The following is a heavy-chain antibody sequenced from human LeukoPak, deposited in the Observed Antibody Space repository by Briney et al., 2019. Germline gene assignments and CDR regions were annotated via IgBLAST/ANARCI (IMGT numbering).Heavy chain of an antibody. D-gene: IGHD6-13*01. CDR1: GDTFRHD. Sequence: GASVKVSCKGSGDTFRHDTEWVRQAPGQGLEWMGWMNADNGHRGYAQKFQGRVTMTMDPSISTDYLELRSLTSEDTAVYYCARGRSSWFFDYWGQGTLLIVSS. CDR2: MNADNGHR. V-gene: IGHV1-8*01. CDR3: ARGRSSWFFDY. J-gene: IGHJ4*01.